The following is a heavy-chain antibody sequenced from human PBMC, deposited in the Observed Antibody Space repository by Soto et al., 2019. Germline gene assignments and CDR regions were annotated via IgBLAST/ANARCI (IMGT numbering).Heavy chain of an antibody. CDR1: GGSIRGHYW. CDR2: IYHGGAT. D-gene: IGHD1-1*01. CDR3: AHQTISYTLDV. V-gene: IGHV4-4*02. Sequence: QVQLQESGPGLVKPSGTLSLTCAVSGGSIRGHYWWSWVRQTPGKGLEWIGEIYHGGATYYNPSLKSRVTISTDASKTKLSLKLTSVTAADTAVYYCAHQTISYTLDVWGQGTTVTVSS. J-gene: IGHJ6*02.